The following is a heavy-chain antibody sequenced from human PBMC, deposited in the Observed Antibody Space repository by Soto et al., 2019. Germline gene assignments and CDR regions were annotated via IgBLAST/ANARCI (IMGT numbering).Heavy chain of an antibody. V-gene: IGHV3-30*18. CDR2: ISYDGSNK. J-gene: IGHJ6*03. CDR1: GFTFSSYG. CDR3: AKGVDDYGDVYYTDV. D-gene: IGHD4-17*01. Sequence: GGSLRLSCAASGFTFSSYGMHWVRQAPGKGLEWVAVISYDGSNKYYADSVKGRFTISRDNSKNTLYLQMNSLRAEDTAVYYCAKGVDDYGDVYYTDVWGKGTTVTVSS.